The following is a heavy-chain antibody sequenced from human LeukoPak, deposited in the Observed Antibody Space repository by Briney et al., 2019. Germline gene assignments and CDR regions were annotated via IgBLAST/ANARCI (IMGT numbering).Heavy chain of an antibody. CDR3: ARDQRRYYYYGMDV. V-gene: IGHV3-48*03. Sequence: GGSLRLSCAASGFTFSSYEMNWVRQAPGKGLEWVSYISSSGSTIYYADSVKGRFTISRDNAKNSLYLQMNSLRAEDTAVYYCARDQRRYYYYGMDVWGQGTTVTVSS. CDR1: GFTFSSYE. J-gene: IGHJ6*02. D-gene: IGHD6-25*01. CDR2: ISSSGSTI.